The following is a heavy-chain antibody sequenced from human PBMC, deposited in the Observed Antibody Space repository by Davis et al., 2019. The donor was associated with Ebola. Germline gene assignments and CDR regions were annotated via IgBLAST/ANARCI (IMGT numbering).Heavy chain of an antibody. CDR3: AKDIAYSSNTIDN. Sequence: PGGSLRLSCAASGFSFNSNAMSWVRQAPGKGLEWVSAISGGGVSTYQADSVKGRFTISRDNAKNSLYLQMNSLRAEDTALYYCAKDIAYSSNTIDNWGQGTLVTVSS. D-gene: IGHD6-13*01. J-gene: IGHJ4*02. CDR1: GFSFNSNA. CDR2: ISGGGVST. V-gene: IGHV3-23*01.